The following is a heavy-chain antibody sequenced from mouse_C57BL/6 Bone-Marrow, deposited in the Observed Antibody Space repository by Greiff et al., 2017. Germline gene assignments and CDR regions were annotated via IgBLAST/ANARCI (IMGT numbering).Heavy chain of an antibody. CDR2: IWWDDGN. CDR3: ALSRADGYYVFWYCDV. J-gene: IGHJ1*03. V-gene: IGHV8-8*01. D-gene: IGHD2-3*01. Sequence: QVTLKESGPGILQPSQTLSLTCSFSGFSLSTFGLGVGWIRQPSGKGLEWLAHIWWDDGNYYNPALKSRLTIPKDTSKNQVFLKLANVDTADTATYYCALSRADGYYVFWYCDVWGTGTTVTVSS. CDR1: GFSLSTFGLG.